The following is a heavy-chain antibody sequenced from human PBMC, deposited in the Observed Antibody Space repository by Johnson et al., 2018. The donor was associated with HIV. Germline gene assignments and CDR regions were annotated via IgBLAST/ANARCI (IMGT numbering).Heavy chain of an antibody. CDR3: ARVQLLADDVFNI. Sequence: VQLVESGGGLVQPGGSLRLSCAASGFTFSSYWMSWVRQAPGKGLEWVSRINSDGSSTSYADSVKGRFTISRDNAKNTRYLQMDSLGAEDTAVYYCARVQLLADDVFNIWGQGTMVTVSS. CDR1: GFTFSSYW. V-gene: IGHV3-74*02. D-gene: IGHD3-10*01. CDR2: INSDGSST. J-gene: IGHJ3*02.